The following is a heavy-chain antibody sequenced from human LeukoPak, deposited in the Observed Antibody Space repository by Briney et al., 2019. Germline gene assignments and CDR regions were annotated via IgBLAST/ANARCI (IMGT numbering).Heavy chain of an antibody. CDR3: ARAGTTVTTNWFDP. J-gene: IGHJ5*02. Sequence: SETLSLTCTVSGGSISSGGYYWSWIRQPPGKGLEWIGSISHSGSAYYNPSLKSRVTISVDRSKNQFSLKLSSVTAADTAVYYCARAGTTVTTNWFDPWGQGTLVTVSS. CDR2: ISHSGSA. CDR1: GGSISSGGYY. D-gene: IGHD4-17*01. V-gene: IGHV4-30-2*01.